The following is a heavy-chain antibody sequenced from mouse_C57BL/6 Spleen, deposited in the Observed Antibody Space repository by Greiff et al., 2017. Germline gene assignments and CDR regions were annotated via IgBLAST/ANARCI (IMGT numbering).Heavy chain of an antibody. D-gene: IGHD2-5*01. CDR2: IDPNSGGT. J-gene: IGHJ2*01. CDR3: ARDYSNSGCLFDY. Sequence: QVQLKQPGAELVKPGASVKLSCKASGYTFTSYWMHWVKQRPGRGLEWIGRIDPNSGGTKYNEKFKSKATLTVDKPSSTAYMQLSSLTSEDSAVYYCARDYSNSGCLFDYWGQGTTLTVSS. V-gene: IGHV1-72*01. CDR1: GYTFTSYW.